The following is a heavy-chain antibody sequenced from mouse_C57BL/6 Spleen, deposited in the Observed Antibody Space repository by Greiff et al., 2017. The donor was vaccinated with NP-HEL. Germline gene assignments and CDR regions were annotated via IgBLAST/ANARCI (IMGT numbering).Heavy chain of an antibody. V-gene: IGHV1-82*01. CDR2: IYPGDGDT. CDR3: AREITTVVAPLAMDY. Sequence: QVQLQQSGPELVKPGASVKISCKASGYAFSSSWMNWVKQRPGKGLEWIGRIYPGDGDTNYNGKFKGKATLTADKSSSTAYMQLSSLTSEDSAVYFCAREITTVVAPLAMDYWGQGTSVTVSS. J-gene: IGHJ4*01. D-gene: IGHD1-1*01. CDR1: GYAFSSSW.